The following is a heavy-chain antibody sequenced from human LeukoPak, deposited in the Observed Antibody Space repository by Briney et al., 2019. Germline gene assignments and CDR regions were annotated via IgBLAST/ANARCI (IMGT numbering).Heavy chain of an antibody. D-gene: IGHD1-26*01. V-gene: IGHV7-4-1*02. CDR2: INTNTGNP. Sequence: ASVKVSCKASGYTFTSYAMNWVRQAPGQGLEWMGWINTNTGNPTYAQGFTGRFVFSLDTSVSTAYLQINSLKAEDTAVYYCARVPLSGSYLHMFDYWGQGTLVTVSS. CDR3: ARVPLSGSYLHMFDY. CDR1: GYTFTSYA. J-gene: IGHJ4*02.